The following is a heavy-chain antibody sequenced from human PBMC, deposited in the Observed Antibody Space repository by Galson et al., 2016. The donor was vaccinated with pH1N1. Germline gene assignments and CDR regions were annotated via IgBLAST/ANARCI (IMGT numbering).Heavy chain of an antibody. V-gene: IGHV4-39*07. Sequence: SETLSLTCTVSGGYISSSYYYWGWIRQPPGKGLEWIGSIYYSGSTYYNPSLKSRVTISVDTSKNQFSLKLSSVTAADTAVYYCARGSGPIAAPAVFDYWGQGTLGTVSS. CDR2: IYYSGST. CDR1: GGYISSSYYY. D-gene: IGHD6-6*01. CDR3: ARGSGPIAAPAVFDY. J-gene: IGHJ4*02.